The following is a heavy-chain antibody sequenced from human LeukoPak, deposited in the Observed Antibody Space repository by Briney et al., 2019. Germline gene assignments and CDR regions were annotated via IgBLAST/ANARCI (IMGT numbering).Heavy chain of an antibody. CDR1: GYTFTSYG. CDR3: AKSTSTTVAPRDSFDI. CDR2: ISAYNGNT. J-gene: IGHJ3*02. V-gene: IGHV1-18*01. D-gene: IGHD4-23*01. Sequence: GASVKVSCKASGYTFTSYGISWVRQAPGQGLEWMGWISAYNGNTNYAQKLQGRVTMTTDTSTSTAYMELRSLRSDDTALYHCAKSTSTTVAPRDSFDIWGQGTMVTVSS.